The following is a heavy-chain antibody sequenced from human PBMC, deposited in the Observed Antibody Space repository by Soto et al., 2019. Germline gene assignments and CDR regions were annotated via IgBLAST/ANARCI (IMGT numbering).Heavy chain of an antibody. CDR1: GYTFTSYY. J-gene: IGHJ4*02. CDR3: ARGSGYYYCDDY. D-gene: IGHD3-22*01. CDR2: INPTGGST. V-gene: IGHV1-46*01. Sequence: GASVKVSCKASGYTFTSYYIHWVRPAPGQGLEWMGIINPTGGSTSYAQKFQGRVTMTRDTSTSTVYMELSSLRSEDTAVYYCARGSGYYYCDDYWGQGTLVTVSS.